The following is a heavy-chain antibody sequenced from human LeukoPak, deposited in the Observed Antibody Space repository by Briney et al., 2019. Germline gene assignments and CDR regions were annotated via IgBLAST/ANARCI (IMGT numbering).Heavy chain of an antibody. CDR1: GYNFTNYW. CDR3: ARLSDDSRGHYFKSYWYFDL. V-gene: IGHV5-51*01. D-gene: IGHD3-22*01. Sequence: GESLKISCKGSGYNFTNYWIGWVRQMPGKGLEWMGISYPGDSDTRYSPSFQGQVTISGDKSISAAFLQWSSLKASDSAMYYCARLSDDSRGHYFKSYWYFDLWGRGTLVTVSS. CDR2: SYPGDSDT. J-gene: IGHJ2*01.